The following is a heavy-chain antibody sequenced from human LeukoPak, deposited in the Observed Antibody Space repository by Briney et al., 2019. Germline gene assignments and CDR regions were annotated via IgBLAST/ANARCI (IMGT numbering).Heavy chain of an antibody. V-gene: IGHV3-30-3*01. Sequence: GGSLRLSCAASGFTFSSYAMHWVRQAPVKGLEWVAVISYDGSNKYYADSVKGRFTISRDNSKNTLYLQMNSLRAEDTAVYYCARSAVVVVASDYWGQGTLVTVSS. CDR3: ARSAVVVVASDY. D-gene: IGHD2-15*01. J-gene: IGHJ4*02. CDR1: GFTFSSYA. CDR2: ISYDGSNK.